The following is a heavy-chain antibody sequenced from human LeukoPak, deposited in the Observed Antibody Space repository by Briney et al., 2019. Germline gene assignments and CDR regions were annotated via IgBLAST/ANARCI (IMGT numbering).Heavy chain of an antibody. V-gene: IGHV4-59*01. D-gene: IGHD6-19*01. J-gene: IGHJ4*02. CDR3: ARDGYSSGWYDY. CDR2: IHDSGST. CDR1: GGSISSYY. Sequence: PSETLSLTCTVSGGSISSYYWIWIRQSPGKGLEWIGHIHDSGSTTYNPSLKSRVTISVDTFKNQFSLKLSSVTAADTAVYYRARDGYSSGWYDYWGQGTLVTVSS.